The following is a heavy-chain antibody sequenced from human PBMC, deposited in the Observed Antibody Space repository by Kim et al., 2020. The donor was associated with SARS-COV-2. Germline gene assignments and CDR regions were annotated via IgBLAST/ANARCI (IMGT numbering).Heavy chain of an antibody. CDR1: GFTFSSYG. J-gene: IGHJ4*02. CDR2: ISYDGSNK. Sequence: GGSLRLSCAASGFTFSSYGMHWVRQAPGKGLEWVAVISYDGSNKYYADSVKGRFTISRDNSKNTLYLQMNSLRAEDTAVYYCAKGEGSGSYSPIDYWGQGGLVTVSS. V-gene: IGHV3-30*18. CDR3: AKGEGSGSYSPIDY. D-gene: IGHD3-10*01.